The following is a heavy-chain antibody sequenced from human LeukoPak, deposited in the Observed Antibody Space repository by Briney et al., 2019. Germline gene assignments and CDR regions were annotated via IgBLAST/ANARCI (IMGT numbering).Heavy chain of an antibody. Sequence: PGGSLRLSCAASGFTFSRSGMHWVRQAPGKGLEWVAVISYDGSNKYYADSVKGRFTISRDNSKNTLNLKMNSLRAEDTAVYYCAKDTAMVFGYFDYWGQGTLVTVSS. V-gene: IGHV3-30*18. CDR3: AKDTAMVFGYFDY. CDR2: ISYDGSNK. J-gene: IGHJ4*02. D-gene: IGHD5-18*01. CDR1: GFTFSRSG.